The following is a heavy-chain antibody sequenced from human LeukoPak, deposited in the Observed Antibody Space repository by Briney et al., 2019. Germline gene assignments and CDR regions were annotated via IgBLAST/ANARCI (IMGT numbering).Heavy chain of an antibody. J-gene: IGHJ4*02. CDR2: INTNTGNP. CDR1: GYTFTSYA. V-gene: IGHV7-4-1*02. Sequence: GASVKVSCKASGYTFTSYAMNWVRQAPGQGLEWMGWINTNTGNPTYAQGFTGRFVFSLDTSVSTAYLQISSLKAEDTAVYYCARRHYYDSSGYSLGIYSFDYWGQGTLVTVSS. CDR3: ARRHYYDSSGYSLGIYSFDY. D-gene: IGHD3-22*01.